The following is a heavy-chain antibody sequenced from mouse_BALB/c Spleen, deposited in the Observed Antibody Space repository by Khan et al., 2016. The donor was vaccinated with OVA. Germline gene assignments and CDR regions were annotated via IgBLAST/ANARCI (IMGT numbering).Heavy chain of an antibody. V-gene: IGHV1-7*01. D-gene: IGHD1-1*01. CDR2: INPSTGYT. J-gene: IGHJ3*01. CDR1: GYTFTSYW. Sequence: QVQLKQSGAELAKPGASVKMSCKASGYTFTSYWMHWVKQRPGQGLEWIGYINPSTGYTEYNQRFKDKATLTADKSSSTAYMQMSSLTSEESAVXYCANHGSSSGSLTYWGQGTLVTVSA. CDR3: ANHGSSSGSLTY.